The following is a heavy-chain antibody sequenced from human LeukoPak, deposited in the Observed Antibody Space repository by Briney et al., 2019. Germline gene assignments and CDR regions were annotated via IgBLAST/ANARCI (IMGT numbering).Heavy chain of an antibody. CDR1: GFTFSSYG. D-gene: IGHD6-6*01. Sequence: GGSLRLSCAASGFTFSSYGMHWVRQAPGKGLEWVAVIWYDGSNKYYADSVKGRFTISRDNSKNTLYLQMNSLRPEDTAVYYRARDPEPARPGVLDYWGQGTLVTVSS. J-gene: IGHJ4*02. V-gene: IGHV3-33*01. CDR2: IWYDGSNK. CDR3: ARDPEPARPGVLDY.